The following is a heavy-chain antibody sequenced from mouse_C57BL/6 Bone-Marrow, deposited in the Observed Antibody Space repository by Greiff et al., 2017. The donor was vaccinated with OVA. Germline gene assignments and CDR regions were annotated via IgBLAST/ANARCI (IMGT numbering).Heavy chain of an antibody. D-gene: IGHD2-4*01. J-gene: IGHJ3*01. V-gene: IGHV5-15*01. CDR3: ARQGDYEWFAY. Sequence: EVQRVESGGGLVQPGGSLKLSCAASGFTFSDYGMAWVRQAPRKGPEWVAFISNLAYSIYYADTVTGRFTISGENAKNTLYLEMSSLRSEDTAMYYCARQGDYEWFAYWGQGTLVTVSA. CDR2: ISNLAYSI. CDR1: GFTFSDYG.